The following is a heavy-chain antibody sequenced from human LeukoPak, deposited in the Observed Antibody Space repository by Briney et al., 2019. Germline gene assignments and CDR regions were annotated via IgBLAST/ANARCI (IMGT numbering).Heavy chain of an antibody. CDR3: ARGYCSGGTCYLVENWLDP. CDR1: GYTLTAYY. J-gene: IGHJ5*02. D-gene: IGHD2-15*01. Sequence: ASVKVSCKASGYTLTAYYIYWVRQAPGQGLEWMGRINPNSGGTDYAQNYQGRVTMTRDTSISTAYMELSRLRSDDTAVYYCARGYCSGGTCYLVENWLDPWGQGTLVTVSS. CDR2: INPNSGGT. V-gene: IGHV1-2*06.